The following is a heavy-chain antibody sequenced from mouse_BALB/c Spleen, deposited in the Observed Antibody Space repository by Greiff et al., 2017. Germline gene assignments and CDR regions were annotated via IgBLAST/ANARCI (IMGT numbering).Heavy chain of an antibody. CDR3: ARCYYDYSYAMDY. Sequence: EVKLVESGPSLVKPSQTLSLTCSVTGYSITSGYWNWIRKFPGNKLEYMGYISYSGSTYYNPSLKSRISITRDTSKNQYYLQLNSVTTEDTATYYCARCYYDYSYAMDYWGQGTSVTVSS. CDR1: GYSITSGY. J-gene: IGHJ4*01. D-gene: IGHD2-4*01. V-gene: IGHV3-8*02. CDR2: ISYSGST.